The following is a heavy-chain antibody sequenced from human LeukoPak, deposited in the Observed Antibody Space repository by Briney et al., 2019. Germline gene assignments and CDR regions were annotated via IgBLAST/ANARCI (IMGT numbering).Heavy chain of an antibody. CDR1: GGSISSGGYY. J-gene: IGHJ4*02. V-gene: IGHV4-30-2*01. D-gene: IGHD1-26*01. CDR2: IYHSGST. Sequence: PSQTLSLTFTVSGGSISSGGYYWSWIRQPPGKGLEWIGYIYHSGSTYYNPSLKSRVTISVDRSKNQFSLKLSSVTAADTAVYYCARTVGARDYWGQGTLVTVSS. CDR3: ARTVGARDY.